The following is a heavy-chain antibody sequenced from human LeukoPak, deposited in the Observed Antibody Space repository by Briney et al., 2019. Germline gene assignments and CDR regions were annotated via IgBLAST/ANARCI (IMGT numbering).Heavy chain of an antibody. J-gene: IGHJ6*02. V-gene: IGHV1-18*01. D-gene: IGHD3-9*01. Sequence: ASVKVSCKASGYTFTSYGISWVRQAPGQGLEWMGGISAYNGNTNYAHKLQGRVTMTTDTSTSTAYMELRSLRSDDTAVYYCARSELRYFDWLFPTSGMDVWGQGTTVTVSS. CDR3: ARSELRYFDWLFPTSGMDV. CDR2: ISAYNGNT. CDR1: GYTFTSYG.